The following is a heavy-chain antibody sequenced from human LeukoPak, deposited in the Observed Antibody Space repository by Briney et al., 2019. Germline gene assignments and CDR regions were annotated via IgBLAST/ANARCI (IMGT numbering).Heavy chain of an antibody. Sequence: GGSLRLSCAASGFTFSNYWMTWVRQAPGKGLEWVANIKHDGSEDYYLDSVKGRFTISRDNAKSSMWLQMNSLRDEDTAVYYCARAPRFRLVGVPKGPFDPWGQGTLVTVSS. CDR1: GFTFSNYW. CDR2: IKHDGSED. J-gene: IGHJ5*02. V-gene: IGHV3-7*04. D-gene: IGHD1-26*01. CDR3: ARAPRFRLVGVPKGPFDP.